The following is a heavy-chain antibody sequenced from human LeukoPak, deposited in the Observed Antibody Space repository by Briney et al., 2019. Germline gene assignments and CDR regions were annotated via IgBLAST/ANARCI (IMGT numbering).Heavy chain of an antibody. CDR2: IYSGGST. D-gene: IGHD6-19*01. CDR1: GFAVSSSY. V-gene: IGHV3-53*01. Sequence: GGSLRLSCAASGFAVSSSYMSWVHQAPGEGLEWVSVIYSGGSTYYADSVKGRFTISRDNSKNTLYLQVNSLRAEDTAVYYCARIRSSGWVFDYWGQGTLVTVSS. J-gene: IGHJ4*02. CDR3: ARIRSSGWVFDY.